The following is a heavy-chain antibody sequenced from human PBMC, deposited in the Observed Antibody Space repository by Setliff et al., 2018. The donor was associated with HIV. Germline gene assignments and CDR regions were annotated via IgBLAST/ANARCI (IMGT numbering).Heavy chain of an antibody. V-gene: IGHV1-8*02. J-gene: IGHJ6*03. CDR1: GYTFTSYA. CDR2: MNPNSGNT. CDR3: ARGAWYTSGWYSSRYMDV. Sequence: ASVKVSCKASGYTFTSYAMHWVRQAPGQGLEWMGWMNPNSGNTGYAQKFRGRVTMTRNTSISTAYMELSSLRSEDTAVYYCARGAWYTSGWYSSRYMDVWGKGATVTVSS. D-gene: IGHD6-19*01.